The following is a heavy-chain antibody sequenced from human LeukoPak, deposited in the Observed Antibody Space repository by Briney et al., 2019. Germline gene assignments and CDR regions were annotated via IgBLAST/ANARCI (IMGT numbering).Heavy chain of an antibody. Sequence: GGSLRLSCAASGFTFSSYGMHWVRQAPGKGLEWVAVIWYDGSNKYYADSVKGRFTISRDNSKNTLYLQMNSLRAEDTAVYYCARDQFPQRIAVAEEWYNWFDPWGQGTLVTVSS. D-gene: IGHD6-19*01. CDR3: ARDQFPQRIAVAEEWYNWFDP. CDR2: IWYDGSNK. CDR1: GFTFSSYG. J-gene: IGHJ5*02. V-gene: IGHV3-33*01.